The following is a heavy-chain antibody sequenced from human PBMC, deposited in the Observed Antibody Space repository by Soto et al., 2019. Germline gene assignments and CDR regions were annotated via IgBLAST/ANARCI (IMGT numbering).Heavy chain of an antibody. V-gene: IGHV1-18*04. CDR3: AREWSAGWFGP. CDR1: GYTFTSYG. Sequence: ASVKVSCKASGYTFTSYGISWVRQAPGQGLEWMGWISAYNGNTNYAQKLQGRVSMTTDTSXSPAYMELRSLRSDDTAVYYCAREWSAGWFGPWGQGALVTVSS. CDR2: ISAYNGNT. D-gene: IGHD6-25*01. J-gene: IGHJ5*02.